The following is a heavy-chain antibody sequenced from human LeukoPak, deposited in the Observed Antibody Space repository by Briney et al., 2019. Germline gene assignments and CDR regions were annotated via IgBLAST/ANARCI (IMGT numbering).Heavy chain of an antibody. CDR2: IKAGGSEK. J-gene: IGHJ4*02. V-gene: IGHV3-7*05. CDR1: GFSLSGHW. Sequence: EGSLRLSCATSGFSLSGHWMNWVRQPPGKGLEWVANIKAGGSEKYYVDSVKGRFTISRDDAKRTVDLQMDNLRTEDTAVYYCAYRNNFEYWGQGTLVTVSS. D-gene: IGHD1-26*01. CDR3: AYRNNFEY.